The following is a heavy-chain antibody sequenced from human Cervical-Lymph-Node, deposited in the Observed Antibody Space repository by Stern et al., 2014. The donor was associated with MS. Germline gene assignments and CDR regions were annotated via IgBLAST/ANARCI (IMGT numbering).Heavy chain of an antibody. Sequence: QVQLMQSGGGVVQPGRSLRVSCAASGFALGSYVMHWVRQAPGKGREWVALVSFDGRNKHYADSVKGRFTISRDKINNTLHLQMNSLRPEDTAVYSCARGYSGYIIDYWGQGTLVTVTS. J-gene: IGHJ4*02. CDR3: ARGYSGYIIDY. CDR2: VSFDGRNK. CDR1: GFALGSYV. D-gene: IGHD5-12*01. V-gene: IGHV3-30*04.